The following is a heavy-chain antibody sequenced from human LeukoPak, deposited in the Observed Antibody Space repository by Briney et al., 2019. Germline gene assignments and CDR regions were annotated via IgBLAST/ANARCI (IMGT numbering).Heavy chain of an antibody. D-gene: IGHD2-8*01. J-gene: IGHJ5*02. Sequence: GGSLRLSCAASGFTFRSYAMSWVRQAPGKGLEWVSGISGSGGSTYYTDSVKGRFTISRDNSNNTAYLQMNSLRAEDTAVYFCTKGRGSRVYTSSDPWGHGTLVTVSS. CDR1: GFTFRSYA. V-gene: IGHV3-23*01. CDR2: ISGSGGST. CDR3: TKGRGSRVYTSSDP.